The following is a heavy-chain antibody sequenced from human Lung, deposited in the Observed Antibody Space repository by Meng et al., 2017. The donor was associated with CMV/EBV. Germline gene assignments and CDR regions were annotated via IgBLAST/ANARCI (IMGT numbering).Heavy chain of an antibody. CDR1: GFTFSSFS. V-gene: IGHV3-21*05. D-gene: IGHD3/OR15-3a*01. J-gene: IGHJ4*02. CDR2: ISNPSSFI. CDR3: ARGWTGD. Sequence: LSLTCAASGFTFSSFSMNWVRQAPGKGLEWVSYISNPSSFIQYADSVKGRFTISRDNAKNSLYLQMNSLRVEDTAVYYCARGWTGDWGQGTLVTVSS.